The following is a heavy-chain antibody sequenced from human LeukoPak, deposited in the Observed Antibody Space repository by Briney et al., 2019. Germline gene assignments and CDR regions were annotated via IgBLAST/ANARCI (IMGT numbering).Heavy chain of an antibody. CDR3: ARPRRKDYAVDY. V-gene: IGHV1-2*02. CDR1: GYTFTGYY. Sequence: EASVKVSCKASGYTFTGYYMHWVRQAPGQGLEWMGWINPNSGGTNYAQKFQGRVTMTRDTSISTAYMELSRLRSDDTAVYHCARPRRKDYAVDYWGQGTLVTVSP. J-gene: IGHJ4*02. D-gene: IGHD4-17*01. CDR2: INPNSGGT.